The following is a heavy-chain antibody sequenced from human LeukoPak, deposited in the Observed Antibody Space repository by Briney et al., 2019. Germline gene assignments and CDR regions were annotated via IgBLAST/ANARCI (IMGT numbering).Heavy chain of an antibody. D-gene: IGHD2-15*01. CDR2: ISSNGDNT. J-gene: IGHJ3*01. CDR1: GFPFNTYA. Sequence: GGSLRLSCSASGFPFNTYAIHWVRQAPGKGLEYVAGISSNGDNTDFADSAKGRFTISRDNSKTTLFLLMNSLRAEDTAVYFCTRDSALLGVAFDLWGQGTVVTVSS. V-gene: IGHV3-64D*06. CDR3: TRDSALLGVAFDL.